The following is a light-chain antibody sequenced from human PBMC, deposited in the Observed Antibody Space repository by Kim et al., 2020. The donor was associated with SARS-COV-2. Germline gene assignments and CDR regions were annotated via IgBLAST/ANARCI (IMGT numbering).Light chain of an antibody. CDR1: QTVSSK. V-gene: IGKV3D-15*01. CDR2: DAS. CDR3: QQYDSWVT. J-gene: IGKJ4*01. Sequence: SGSPGERATLFCRASQTVSSKLAWYQQTPGQAPRLLISDASTRATGIPARFSATGSGTDFTLTINSLQSEDSAVYFCQQYDSWVTFGGGTKVDIK.